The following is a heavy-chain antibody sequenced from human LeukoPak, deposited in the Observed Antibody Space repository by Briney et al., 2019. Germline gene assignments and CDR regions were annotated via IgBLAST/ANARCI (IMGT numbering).Heavy chain of an antibody. Sequence: QAGGSLRLSCAASGFTFSSYWMHWVRQAPGKGLVWVSRIKSDGSSTSYADSVKGRFTISRDNAKNTLYLQMNSLRAEDTAVYYCARSHYDSSGDYNPHYYYGMDVWGQGTTVTVSS. V-gene: IGHV3-74*01. J-gene: IGHJ6*02. CDR3: ARSHYDSSGDYNPHYYYGMDV. D-gene: IGHD3-22*01. CDR2: IKSDGSST. CDR1: GFTFSSYW.